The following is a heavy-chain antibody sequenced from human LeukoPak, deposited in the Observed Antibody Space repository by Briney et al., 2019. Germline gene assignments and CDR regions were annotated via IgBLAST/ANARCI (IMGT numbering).Heavy chain of an antibody. CDR1: GYTSTSYW. J-gene: IGHJ4*02. V-gene: IGHV5-51*01. Sequence: GESLTISCKGSGYTSTSYWIGWVRQMPGKGLEWMGLIYPGDSDTRYSPSFQGQVTISADKSISTAYMQWSSLKASDTATYYCARTAAAGAGARYVYWGQGTLVSVSS. D-gene: IGHD6-13*01. CDR3: ARTAAAGAGARYVY. CDR2: IYPGDSDT.